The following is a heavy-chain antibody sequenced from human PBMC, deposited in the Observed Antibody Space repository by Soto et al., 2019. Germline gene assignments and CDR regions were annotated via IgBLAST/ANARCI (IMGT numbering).Heavy chain of an antibody. D-gene: IGHD6-19*01. V-gene: IGHV3-73*01. Sequence: EVQLVESGGGLVQPGGSLKLSCAASGFTFSGSAMQWVRQASGKGLEWVGRIRSKANSYATAYAASVKGRFTISRDDSKNTAYLQMNSLKTEDTAVYYCTIQVVSGWSSPGSAFDIWGQGTMVTVSS. CDR1: GFTFSGSA. J-gene: IGHJ3*02. CDR2: IRSKANSYAT. CDR3: TIQVVSGWSSPGSAFDI.